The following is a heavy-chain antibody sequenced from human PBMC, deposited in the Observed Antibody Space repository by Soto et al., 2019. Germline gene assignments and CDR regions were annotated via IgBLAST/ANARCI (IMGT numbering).Heavy chain of an antibody. CDR2: INHSGST. CDR1: GGSFSGYY. V-gene: IGHV4-34*01. J-gene: IGHJ6*02. CDR3: ARGNDFWSGYYADYYYYGMDV. D-gene: IGHD3-3*01. Sequence: PSETLSLTCAVYGGSFSGYYWSWIRQPPGKGLEWIGEINHSGSTNYNPSLKSRVTISVDTSKNQFSLKLSSVTAADTAVYYCARGNDFWSGYYADYYYYGMDVWGQGTTVTVSS.